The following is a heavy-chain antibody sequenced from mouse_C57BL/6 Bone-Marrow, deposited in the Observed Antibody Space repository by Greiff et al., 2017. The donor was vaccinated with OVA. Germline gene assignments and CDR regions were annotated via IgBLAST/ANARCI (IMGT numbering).Heavy chain of an antibody. CDR3: ARRLFAY. J-gene: IGHJ3*01. Sequence: EVQLKESGGGLVQPGGSLKLSCAASGFTFSDYYMYWVRQTPEKRLEWVAYISNGGGSTYYPDTVKGRFTISRDNAKNTLYLQMSRLKSEDTAMYYCARRLFAYWGQGTLVTVSA. V-gene: IGHV5-12*01. CDR2: ISNGGGST. CDR1: GFTFSDYY.